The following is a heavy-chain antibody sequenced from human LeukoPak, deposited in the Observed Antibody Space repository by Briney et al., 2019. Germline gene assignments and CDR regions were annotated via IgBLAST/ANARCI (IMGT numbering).Heavy chain of an antibody. Sequence: ASVKVSFKASGYTFTSYDINWVRQATGQGLEWMGWMNPNSGNTGYAQKFQGRVTMTRNTSISTAYMELSSLRSEDTAVYYCARGDIYYGSGSSPFDYWGQGTLVTVSS. CDR1: GYTFTSYD. D-gene: IGHD3-10*01. CDR2: MNPNSGNT. CDR3: ARGDIYYGSGSSPFDY. V-gene: IGHV1-8*01. J-gene: IGHJ4*02.